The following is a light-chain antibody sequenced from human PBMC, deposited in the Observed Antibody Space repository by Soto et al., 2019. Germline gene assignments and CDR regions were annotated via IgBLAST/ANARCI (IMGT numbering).Light chain of an antibody. Sequence: DIQMTQSPSTLSASVGDRVTITCRASQSISSWLAWYQQKPGTAPKLLIYHASSLESGVPSRFSGSGSGTEFTLTISSLQPDDFATYYCQQYNSYLITFGQGTRLEIK. CDR2: HAS. CDR3: QQYNSYLIT. J-gene: IGKJ5*01. CDR1: QSISSW. V-gene: IGKV1-5*01.